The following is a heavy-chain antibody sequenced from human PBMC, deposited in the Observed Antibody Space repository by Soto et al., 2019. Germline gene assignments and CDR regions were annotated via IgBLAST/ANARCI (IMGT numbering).Heavy chain of an antibody. J-gene: IGHJ4*02. CDR3: ARTTVARSGYFFDS. Sequence: SGPTLVNPTQTLTLTCTFSGFSLRSTGMCVSWIRQPPGKALEWLALIDGDDDKYYSTSRETRLTISKDTSKNQVVLTMTNMDPVDTATYYCARTTVARSGYFFDSWGQGTLVTVSS. CDR2: IDGDDDK. D-gene: IGHD3-3*01. V-gene: IGHV2-70*01. CDR1: GFSLRSTGMC.